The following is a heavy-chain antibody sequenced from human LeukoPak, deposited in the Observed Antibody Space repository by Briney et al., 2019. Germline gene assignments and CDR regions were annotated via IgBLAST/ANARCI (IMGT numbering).Heavy chain of an antibody. Sequence: GGSVRLSCAASGFTFSSYGMHWVRQAPGKGLEWVAVISYDGSNKYYADSVKGRFTISRDNSKNTLYLQMNNLRAEDTAVYYCAKDRSSGYYYGMDVWGQGTTVTVSS. CDR1: GFTFSSYG. V-gene: IGHV3-30*18. J-gene: IGHJ6*02. CDR3: AKDRSSGYYYGMDV. CDR2: ISYDGSNK. D-gene: IGHD3-10*01.